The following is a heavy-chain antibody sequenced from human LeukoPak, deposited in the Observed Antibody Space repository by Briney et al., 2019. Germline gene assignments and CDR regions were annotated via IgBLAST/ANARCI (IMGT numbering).Heavy chain of an antibody. J-gene: IGHJ4*02. V-gene: IGHV3-23*01. CDR1: GFTFSSYA. CDR3: ANPGEWLTAGY. Sequence: GGSLRLSCAASGFTFSSYAMSWVRQAPGKGLEWVSAISGSGGSTYYADSVKGRFTISRDNPKNTLYLQMNSLRAEDTAVYYCANPGEWLTAGYWGQGTLVTVSS. CDR2: ISGSGGST. D-gene: IGHD3-3*01.